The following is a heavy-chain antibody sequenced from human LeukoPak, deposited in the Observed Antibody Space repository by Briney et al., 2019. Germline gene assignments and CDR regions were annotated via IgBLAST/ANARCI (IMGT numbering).Heavy chain of an antibody. J-gene: IGHJ6*03. Sequence: SVTLSLTCAVYGGSFSGYYWSWIRQPPGKGLEWIGEINHSGSTNYNPSLKSRVTISVDTSKNQFSLKLSSVTAADTAVYYCARASKVPYYYMDVWGKGTTVTVSS. V-gene: IGHV4-34*01. CDR3: ARASKVPYYYMDV. CDR1: GGSFSGYY. CDR2: INHSGST.